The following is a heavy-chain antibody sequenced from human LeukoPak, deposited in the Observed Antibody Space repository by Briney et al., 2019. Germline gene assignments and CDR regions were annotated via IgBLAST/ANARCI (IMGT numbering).Heavy chain of an antibody. CDR2: IFYSGST. D-gene: IGHD6-13*01. V-gene: IGHV4-59*01. CDR3: ASLTELSCSWYRLSEGNFDY. CDR1: GGSISSYY. J-gene: IGHJ4*02. Sequence: SETLSLTCTVSGGSISSYYWSWIRQPPGKGLEWIGYIFYSGSTNYNPSLESRVTISVDTSKNQFSLKLSSVTAADTAVYYCASLTELSCSWYRLSEGNFDYWGQGTLVTVSS.